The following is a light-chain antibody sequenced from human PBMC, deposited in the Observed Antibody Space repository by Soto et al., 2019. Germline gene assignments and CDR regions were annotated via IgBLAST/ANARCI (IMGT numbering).Light chain of an antibody. V-gene: IGLV2-23*02. J-gene: IGLJ2*01. CDR2: EVS. CDR1: SSDVGSYNL. Sequence: QSVLTQPASVSGSPGQSITISCTGTSSDVGSYNLVSCYQQHPGKAPKLMIYEVSKRPSGVSNSFSGSKSGNTASLTTSGLQAQDEADYYCCSYAGSSPVVFGGGTKLTVL. CDR3: CSYAGSSPVV.